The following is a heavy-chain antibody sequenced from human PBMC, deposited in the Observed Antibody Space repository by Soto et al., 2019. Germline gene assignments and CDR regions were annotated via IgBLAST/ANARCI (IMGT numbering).Heavy chain of an antibody. CDR3: ARGGRYCSGGSCFNNWFDP. Sequence: EVQLVESGGGLVQPGGSLSLSCAASGSTFSSYDMHWVRQATGKGLEWVSAIGTAGDTYYPGSVKGRFTISRENAKNSLYLQMNSLRAGDTAVYYCARGGRYCSGGSCFNNWFDPWGQGTLVTVSS. V-gene: IGHV3-13*01. CDR1: GSTFSSYD. J-gene: IGHJ5*02. CDR2: IGTAGDT. D-gene: IGHD2-15*01.